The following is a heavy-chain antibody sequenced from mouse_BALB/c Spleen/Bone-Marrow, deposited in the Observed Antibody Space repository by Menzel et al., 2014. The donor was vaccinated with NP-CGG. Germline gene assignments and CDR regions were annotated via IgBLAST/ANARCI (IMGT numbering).Heavy chain of an antibody. D-gene: IGHD1-1*01. Sequence: QVQFQQSGPELVRPGVSVKISCKGSGYTFTDYAMHWVKQSHAKSLERIGVISTYSGNTNYDQKFKGRATMTVDKSSSTAYMELARMTSEDSACYYCANYYGSSSFDYCGQGTTLTVSS. V-gene: IGHV1-67*01. CDR1: GYTFTDYA. CDR3: ANYYGSSSFDY. J-gene: IGHJ2*01. CDR2: ISTYSGNT.